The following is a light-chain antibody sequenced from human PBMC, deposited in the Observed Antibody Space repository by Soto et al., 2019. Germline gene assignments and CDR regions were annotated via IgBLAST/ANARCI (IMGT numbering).Light chain of an antibody. J-gene: IGKJ1*01. CDR3: QHYNNWPPWT. Sequence: IVMTQSPATLSVSPGDRATLSCRASQSVSTNVAWYQQKPGQAPRLLIYGASTRATGVPARFSGSGSGTEFTLTIGSLQSEDFGVYYCQHYNNWPPWTFGQGTKVEIK. CDR1: QSVSTN. V-gene: IGKV3-15*01. CDR2: GAS.